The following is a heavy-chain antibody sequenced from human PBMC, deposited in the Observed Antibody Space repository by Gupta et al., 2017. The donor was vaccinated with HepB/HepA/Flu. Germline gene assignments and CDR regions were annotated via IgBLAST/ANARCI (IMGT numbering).Heavy chain of an antibody. CDR1: LFTFSNAW. Sequence: SLILSFSSSLFTFSNAWMSWVRQAPGKGLEWVGRIKSKTDGGTTDYAEPVKGRVTISRDDSKNTLDLQMKSLKTEDTAVYYFTTEGATDKAMGPGDDWGQGTLVTVSS. J-gene: IGHJ4*02. V-gene: IGHV3-15*01. CDR3: TTEGATDKAMGPGDD. D-gene: IGHD5-18*01. CDR2: IKSKTDGGTT.